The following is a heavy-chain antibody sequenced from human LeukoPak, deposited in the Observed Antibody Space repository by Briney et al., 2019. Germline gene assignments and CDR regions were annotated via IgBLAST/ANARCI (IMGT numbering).Heavy chain of an antibody. CDR1: GFTFSSYA. Sequence: GGSLRLSCAASGFTFSSYAMSWVRQAPGKGLEWVSAISNGGRTYYEASLKGRLTISSDNSNNKVLLLMNSLRADDTAVYYSAKESPYPMGGTGRVYYFDYWGQGALVTVSS. V-gene: IGHV3-23*01. CDR3: AKESPYPMGGTGRVYYFDY. CDR2: ISNGGRT. D-gene: IGHD1-26*01. J-gene: IGHJ4*02.